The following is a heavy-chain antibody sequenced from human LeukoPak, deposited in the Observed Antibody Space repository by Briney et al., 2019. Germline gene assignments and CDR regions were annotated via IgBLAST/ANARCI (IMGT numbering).Heavy chain of an antibody. Sequence: GASVKASCKASGYTFTGYYMHWVRQAPGQGLEWMGWINPNSGGTNYAQKFQGRVTMTRDTSISTAYMELSRLRSDDTAVYYCARVRVVPAADFQHWGQGTLVTVSS. J-gene: IGHJ1*01. CDR1: GYTFTGYY. CDR2: INPNSGGT. D-gene: IGHD2-2*01. V-gene: IGHV1-2*02. CDR3: ARVRVVPAADFQH.